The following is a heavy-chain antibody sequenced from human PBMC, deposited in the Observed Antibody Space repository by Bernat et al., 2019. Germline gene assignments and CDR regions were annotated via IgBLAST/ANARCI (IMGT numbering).Heavy chain of an antibody. CDR1: GFTFSNYA. V-gene: IGHV3-23*04. Sequence: EVQLVGSGGGLVQPGGSLRLSCVASGFTFSNYAMSWVRQAPGKGLEWVSAISGSGDRTYYADSVKGRFSISRDKSKNTLYLQMNSLGAEDTAVYYCTKEDEAYSFARNWGQGILVAVSS. D-gene: IGHD5-18*01. J-gene: IGHJ4*02. CDR3: TKEDEAYSFARN. CDR2: ISGSGDRT.